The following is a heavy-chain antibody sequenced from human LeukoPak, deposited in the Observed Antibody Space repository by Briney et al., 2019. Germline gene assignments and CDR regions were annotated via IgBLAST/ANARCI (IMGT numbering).Heavy chain of an antibody. D-gene: IGHD3/OR15-3a*01. CDR1: GFLFSNYG. CDR2: ITSNGAET. Sequence: PGGPLRLSCAASGFLFSNYGMNWVRQAPGKGLEWVSVITSNGAETYYADSVKGRFTVFRDNSKNTLYLQMNSLRADDTAVYYCAKRDWPYFFDYWGQGTPVTVSS. CDR3: AKRDWPYFFDY. J-gene: IGHJ4*02. V-gene: IGHV3-23*01.